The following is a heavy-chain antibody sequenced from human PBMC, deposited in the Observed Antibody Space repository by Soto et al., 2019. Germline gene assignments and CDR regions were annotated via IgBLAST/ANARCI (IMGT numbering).Heavy chain of an antibody. Sequence: QVQLVESGGGVVQPGRSLRLSCAASGFTFSSYGMHWVRQAPGKGLEWMAVIWYDGSNKYYADSVKGRFTISRDNSKNTLYLQMNSLRAEDTAVYYCARDTPLDYYDSSGYYHDAFDIWGQGTMVTVSS. V-gene: IGHV3-33*01. J-gene: IGHJ3*02. CDR3: ARDTPLDYYDSSGYYHDAFDI. D-gene: IGHD3-22*01. CDR1: GFTFSSYG. CDR2: IWYDGSNK.